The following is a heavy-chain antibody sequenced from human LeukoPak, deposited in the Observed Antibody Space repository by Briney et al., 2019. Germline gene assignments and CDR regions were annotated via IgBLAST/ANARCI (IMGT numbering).Heavy chain of an antibody. CDR3: ARVETSRGAAHAYYMDV. D-gene: IGHD4/OR15-4a*01. CDR1: GGTFSSYA. J-gene: IGHJ6*03. V-gene: IGHV1-69*01. CDR2: IIPIFGTA. Sequence: SVKVSCKASGGTFSSYAISWVRQAPGQGLEWMGGIIPIFGTANYAQKFQGRVTITADESTSTAYMELSSLRSEDTAVYYCARVETSRGAAHAYYMDVWGKGTTVTVSS.